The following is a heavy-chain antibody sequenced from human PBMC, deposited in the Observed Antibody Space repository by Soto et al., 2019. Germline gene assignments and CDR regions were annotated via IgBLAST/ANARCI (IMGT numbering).Heavy chain of an antibody. Sequence: EVQLVQSGAEVKKPGATVKISCKVSGYTFTDYYMHWVQQAPGKGLEWMGLVDPEDGEAIYAEKFQGRVTITADTSTDTAYMELSSLRSEDTAVYYCATVSSVYCSGGSCYSPYYYYGMDVWGQGTTVTVSS. CDR2: VDPEDGEA. J-gene: IGHJ6*02. V-gene: IGHV1-69-2*01. CDR1: GYTFTDYY. D-gene: IGHD2-15*01. CDR3: ATVSSVYCSGGSCYSPYYYYGMDV.